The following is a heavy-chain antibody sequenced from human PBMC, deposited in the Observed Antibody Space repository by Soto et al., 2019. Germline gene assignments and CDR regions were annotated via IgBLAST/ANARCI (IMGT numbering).Heavy chain of an antibody. CDR1: GFTFNSHW. CDR2: ISIDGTTT. D-gene: IGHD3-10*01. CDR3: ARESRWFGEGLMDV. J-gene: IGHJ6*02. V-gene: IGHV3-74*01. Sequence: EVQLVESGGGLVQPGGSLRLSCVASGFTFNSHWMHWVRQAPGKGLVWVFRISIDGTTTSYADSVKGRFTISRDNAKNTVYLQMNSRRAEDTGVYYCARESRWFGEGLMDVWGQGTTVSVSS.